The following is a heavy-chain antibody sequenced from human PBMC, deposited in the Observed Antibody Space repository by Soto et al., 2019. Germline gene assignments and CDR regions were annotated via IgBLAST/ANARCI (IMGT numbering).Heavy chain of an antibody. J-gene: IGHJ4*02. CDR3: ARDSATIFGVANQVPNFDY. D-gene: IGHD3-3*01. CDR1: GFTFSSYS. CDR2: ISSSSSYI. V-gene: IGHV3-21*01. Sequence: GGSLRLSCAASGFTFSSYSMNWVRQAPGKGLEWVSSISSSSSYIYYADSVKGRFTISRDNAKNSLYLQMNSLRAEDTAVYYCARDSATIFGVANQVPNFDYWGQGTLVTVSS.